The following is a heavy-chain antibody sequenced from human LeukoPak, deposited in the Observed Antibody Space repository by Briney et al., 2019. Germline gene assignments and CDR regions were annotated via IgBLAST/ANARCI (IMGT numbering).Heavy chain of an antibody. CDR3: ARDDYYGNWYFDL. Sequence: GGSLSLSCAASGFTFSSYSMNWVRQAPGKGLEGVSYISSSSSTIYYADSVKGRFTISRDNAKNSLYLQMNSLRDEDTAVYYCARDDYYGNWYFDLWGRGTLVTVSS. CDR2: ISSSSSTI. J-gene: IGHJ2*01. V-gene: IGHV3-48*02. CDR1: GFTFSSYS. D-gene: IGHD3-10*01.